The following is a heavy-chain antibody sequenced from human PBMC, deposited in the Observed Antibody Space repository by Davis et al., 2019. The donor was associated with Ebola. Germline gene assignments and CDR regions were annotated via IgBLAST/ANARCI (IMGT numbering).Heavy chain of an antibody. Sequence: GESLKISCAASGFTFSSYWMSWVRQAPGKGLEWVANIKQDGSEKYYVYSVKGRFTISRDNAKNSLYLQMNSLRAEDTAVYYCARDFYDILTGYYNRGGRYYYYYYGMDVWGQGTTVTVSS. CDR1: GFTFSSYW. V-gene: IGHV3-7*03. D-gene: IGHD3-9*01. CDR2: IKQDGSEK. CDR3: ARDFYDILTGYYNRGGRYYYYYYGMDV. J-gene: IGHJ6*02.